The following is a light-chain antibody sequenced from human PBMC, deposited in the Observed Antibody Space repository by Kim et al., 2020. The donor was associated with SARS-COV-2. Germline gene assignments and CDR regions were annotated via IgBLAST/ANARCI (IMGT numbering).Light chain of an antibody. CDR3: QQSYSTPYT. J-gene: IGKJ2*01. CDR2: AAS. Sequence: SASVGDRVTITCRASQSISSYLNWYQQKPVKAPKLLIYAASSLQSGVPSRFSGSGSGTDFTLTISSLQPEDFATYYCQQSYSTPYTFGQGTTLEI. CDR1: QSISSY. V-gene: IGKV1-39*01.